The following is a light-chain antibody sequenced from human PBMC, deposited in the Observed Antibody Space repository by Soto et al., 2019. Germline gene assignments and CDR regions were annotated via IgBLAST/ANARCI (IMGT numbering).Light chain of an antibody. CDR2: GDS. Sequence: QSVLTQPPSVSGAPGQRVTISCTGSNSNIGAGYDVHWYQQLPGTAPKLLIFGDSNRPSGVPDRFSGSKSGTSASLAITGLQAGDEADYYCQSYDSSLSGYVFGTGTKLTVL. J-gene: IGLJ1*01. CDR3: QSYDSSLSGYV. V-gene: IGLV1-40*01. CDR1: NSNIGAGYD.